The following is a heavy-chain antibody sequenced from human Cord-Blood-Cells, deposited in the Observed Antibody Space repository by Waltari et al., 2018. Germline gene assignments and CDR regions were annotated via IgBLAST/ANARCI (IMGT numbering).Heavy chain of an antibody. V-gene: IGHV4-34*01. CDR2: INHSGST. J-gene: IGHJ4*02. Sequence: VQIQQRGDGLLTPSQPLSHTSAVDGGSFSAYPERGIRQPPGKGLEWIGEINHSGSTNYNPSLKSRVTISVDTSKNQFSLKLSSVTAADTAVYYCARVGAGSPGGFDYWGQGTLVTVSS. D-gene: IGHD6-25*01. CDR3: ARVGAGSPGGFDY. CDR1: GGSFSAYP.